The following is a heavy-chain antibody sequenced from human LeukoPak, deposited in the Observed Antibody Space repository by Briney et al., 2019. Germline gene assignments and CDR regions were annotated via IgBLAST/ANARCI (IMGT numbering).Heavy chain of an antibody. CDR1: GFTFSSYA. D-gene: IGHD2-21*01. CDR3: AKAPVTSCRGAYCYPFDS. V-gene: IGHV3-23*01. Sequence: GGSLRLSCAASGFTFSSYAMNWVRQAPGKGLEWVSAISGSGGSTYYADSVKGRFTISRDNSKNTLYLQMNSLRAEDAAVYFCAKAPVTSCRGAYCYPFDSWGQGTLVTVSS. CDR2: ISGSGGST. J-gene: IGHJ4*02.